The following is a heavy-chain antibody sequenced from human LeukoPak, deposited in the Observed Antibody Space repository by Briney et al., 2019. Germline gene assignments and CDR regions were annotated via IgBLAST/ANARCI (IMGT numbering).Heavy chain of an antibody. CDR3: ARAHGCSSATCYHNWLDP. V-gene: IGHV3-23*01. CDR2: ISGSGGST. D-gene: IGHD2-2*01. CDR1: GFTFSSYA. J-gene: IGHJ5*02. Sequence: PGGSLRLSCAASGFTFSSYAMSWVRQAPGKGLEWVSAISGSGGSTFYADSVKGRCTISRDNSKTTLYLQMNSLRAEDTAVYYCARAHGCSSATCYHNWLDPWGQGALVTVSS.